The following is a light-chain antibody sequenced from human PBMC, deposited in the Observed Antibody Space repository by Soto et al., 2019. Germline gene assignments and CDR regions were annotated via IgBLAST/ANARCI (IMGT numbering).Light chain of an antibody. CDR2: ASS. J-gene: IGKJ3*01. Sequence: EIVLTQSPGTLSLSPGERATLSCRASQSVSSSYFAWYQQKPRQAPRLLIYASSSSATGIPDRFSGSGSGTDFTLTISRLEPEDFSVYYCQQYGSTPLFTFGPGTKVDIK. CDR3: QQYGSTPLFT. CDR1: QSVSSSY. V-gene: IGKV3-20*01.